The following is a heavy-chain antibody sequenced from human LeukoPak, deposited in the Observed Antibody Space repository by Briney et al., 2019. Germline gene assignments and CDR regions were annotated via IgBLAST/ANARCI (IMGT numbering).Heavy chain of an antibody. D-gene: IGHD5-12*01. CDR2: ISYDGSNK. CDR3: VKWGVWYSGYDWDY. Sequence: GRSLRLSCAASGFTFSSYGMHWVRQAPGKGLEWVAVISYDGSNKYYADSVKGRFTISRDNSKNTLYLQMSSLRVEDTAVYYCVKWGVWYSGYDWDYWGQGTLVTVSS. J-gene: IGHJ4*02. V-gene: IGHV3-30*18. CDR1: GFTFSSYG.